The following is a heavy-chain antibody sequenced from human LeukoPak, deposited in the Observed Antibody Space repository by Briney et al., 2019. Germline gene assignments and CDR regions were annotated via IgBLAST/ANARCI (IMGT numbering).Heavy chain of an antibody. D-gene: IGHD3-3*01. J-gene: IGHJ4*02. CDR2: INDSGST. CDR1: GGSFSGYY. Sequence: PSETLSLTCAVYGGSFSGYYWSWIRQPPGKGLEGIGEINDSGSTNHNQSLNSGFTISVHTSNNQSSLTLSSVTAADTAVYYCARSLSVLRSPPRYWGQGTLVTVSS. V-gene: IGHV4-34*01. CDR3: ARSLSVLRSPPRY.